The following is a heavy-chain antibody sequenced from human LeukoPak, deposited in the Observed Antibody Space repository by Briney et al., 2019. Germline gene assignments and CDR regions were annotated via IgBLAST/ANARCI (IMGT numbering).Heavy chain of an antibody. CDR3: AKGGDFWSEIDY. Sequence: PGGSLTLSCTASGLTFSSYAVSWVRQAPGKGLEWVSAISGSGGSTYYADSVKGRFTISRDNSKNTLYLQMHSLRAADTAVYYCAKGGDFWSEIDYWGQGTLVTVSS. CDR1: GLTFSSYA. V-gene: IGHV3-23*01. J-gene: IGHJ4*02. CDR2: ISGSGGST. D-gene: IGHD3-3*01.